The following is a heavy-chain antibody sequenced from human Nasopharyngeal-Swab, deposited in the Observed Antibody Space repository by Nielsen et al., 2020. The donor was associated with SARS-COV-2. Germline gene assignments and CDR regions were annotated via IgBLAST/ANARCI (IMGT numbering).Heavy chain of an antibody. CDR2: IIPIFGTA. V-gene: IGHV1-69*01. Sequence: WVRQAPGQGLEWMGGIIPIFGTANYAQKFQGRVTITADESTSTAYMELSSLRSEDTAVYYCARDLRHYDFWSGYYTGIYFQHWGQGTLVTVSS. D-gene: IGHD3-3*01. CDR3: ARDLRHYDFWSGYYTGIYFQH. J-gene: IGHJ1*01.